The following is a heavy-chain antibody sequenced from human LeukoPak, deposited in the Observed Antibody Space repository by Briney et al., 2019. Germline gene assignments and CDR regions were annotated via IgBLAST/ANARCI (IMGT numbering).Heavy chain of an antibody. Sequence: GGSLRLSCVTSGFTFLDYAVHWVRQAPGKGLEWVAVMSYDGNNNYYADSVKGRFTISRDNSKNTLYLQMNSLRAEDTAVYYCAKPYGSGSYYNPWYYYYYMDVWGKGTTVTVSS. V-gene: IGHV3-30-3*02. CDR2: MSYDGNNN. CDR3: AKPYGSGSYYNPWYYYYYMDV. CDR1: GFTFLDYA. D-gene: IGHD3-10*01. J-gene: IGHJ6*03.